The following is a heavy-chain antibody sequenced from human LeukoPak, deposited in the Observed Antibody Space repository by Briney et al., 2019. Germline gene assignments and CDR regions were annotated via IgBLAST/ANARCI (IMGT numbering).Heavy chain of an antibody. CDR1: GFALSSYD. CDR3: VREGFCGVDCPAYFDL. J-gene: IGHJ2*01. V-gene: IGHV3-13*04. Sequence: GGSLRLSCAASGFALSSYDIHWVRQTTGKGLEWVSAIDTTGGTYYPGSVEGRFIISRDNVQNSFHLKMNSLRDADTAVYYCVREGFCGVDCPAYFDLWGRGTLVSVSS. D-gene: IGHD2-21*02. CDR2: IDTTGGT.